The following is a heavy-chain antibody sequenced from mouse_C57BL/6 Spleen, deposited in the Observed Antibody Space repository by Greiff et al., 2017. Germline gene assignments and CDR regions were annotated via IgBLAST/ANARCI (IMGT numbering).Heavy chain of an antibody. D-gene: IGHD2-4*01. V-gene: IGHV1-55*01. J-gene: IGHJ3*01. CDR1: GYTFTSYW. CDR3: ARGYDYDDAFAY. CDR2: IYPGSGST. Sequence: QVQLQQPGAELVKPGASVKMSCKASGYTFTSYWITWVKQRPGQGLEWIGDIYPGSGSTNYNEKFKSKATLTVDTSSSTAYMQLSSLTSEDSAVYYCARGYDYDDAFAYWGQGTLVTVSA.